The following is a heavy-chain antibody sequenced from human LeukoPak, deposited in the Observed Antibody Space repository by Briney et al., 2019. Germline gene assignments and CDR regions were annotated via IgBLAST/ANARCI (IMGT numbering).Heavy chain of an antibody. D-gene: IGHD6-13*01. J-gene: IGHJ4*02. CDR3: ARVDRAISTTGTLGD. V-gene: IGHV4-4*07. CDR2: IYTSGST. Sequence: SEALSLTCTVSGGSISSYYWSWIRQPAGKGLEWIGRIYTSGSTNYNPSLKSRVTMSVDTSKNQFSLQLNSVTPEDTAVYYCARVDRAISTTGTLGDWGQGTLVTVSS. CDR1: GGSISSYY.